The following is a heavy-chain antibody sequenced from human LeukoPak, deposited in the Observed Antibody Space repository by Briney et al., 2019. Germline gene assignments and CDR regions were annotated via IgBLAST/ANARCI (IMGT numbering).Heavy chain of an antibody. D-gene: IGHD1-26*01. CDR1: GFTFSSYY. J-gene: IGHJ4*02. Sequence: PGGSLRLSCAASGFTFSSYYMSWVRQAPGEGLEWVASIKDEDGSDRYYVDSVKGRFTISRDNAKKSEFLQMNSLRAEDTASYFCAREWEVPRYLDYWGRGSLVIVSS. CDR2: IKDEDGSDR. CDR3: AREWEVPRYLDY. V-gene: IGHV3-7*04.